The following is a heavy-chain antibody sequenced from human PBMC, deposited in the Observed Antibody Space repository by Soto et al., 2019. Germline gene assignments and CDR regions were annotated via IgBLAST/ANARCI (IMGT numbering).Heavy chain of an antibody. J-gene: IGHJ6*02. V-gene: IGHV4-4*07. CDR3: ARDRFPPLIADYGDGMDV. CDR1: GGSISSYY. Sequence: ETLSLTCTVSGGSISSYYWSWIRQPAGKGLEWIGRIYTSGSTNYNPSLKSRVTMSVDTSKNQFSLKLSSVTAAVTAVYYCARDRFPPLIADYGDGMDVWGQGTTVNVSS. D-gene: IGHD3-10*01. CDR2: IYTSGST.